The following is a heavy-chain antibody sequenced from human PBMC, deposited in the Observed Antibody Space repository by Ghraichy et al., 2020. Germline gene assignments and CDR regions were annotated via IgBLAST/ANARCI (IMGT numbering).Heavy chain of an antibody. V-gene: IGHV4-4*02. CDR2: IYHSGST. D-gene: IGHD6-6*01. J-gene: IGHJ6*02. Sequence: ESLNISCAVSGGSISSTSWWTWVRQPPEKGLEWIGEIYHSGSTNYHPSLQSRVTISVDKSKNQFSLNLISVTAADTAVYYCARLWGRAGRPPMPNYAIDVWGQGTTVTVSS. CDR1: GGSISSTSW. CDR3: ARLWGRAGRPPMPNYAIDV.